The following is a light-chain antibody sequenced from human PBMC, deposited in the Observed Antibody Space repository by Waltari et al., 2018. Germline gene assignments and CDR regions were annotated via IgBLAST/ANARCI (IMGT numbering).Light chain of an antibody. J-gene: IGLJ2*01. CDR1: SLRRYP. Sequence: SSELTQDPVVSVALGQTVRITCQGDSLRRYPASLYQQKPGQAPVLVIYGQNNRPSGIADRFSGSTSGNTASLTITGAQAEDEADYYCDSRDSSGNHEVFGGGTKLTVL. V-gene: IGLV3-19*01. CDR2: GQN. CDR3: DSRDSSGNHEV.